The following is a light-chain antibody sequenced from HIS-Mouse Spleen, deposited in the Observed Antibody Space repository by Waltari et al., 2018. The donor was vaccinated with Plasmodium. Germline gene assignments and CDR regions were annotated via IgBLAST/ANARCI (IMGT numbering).Light chain of an antibody. J-gene: IGLJ3*02. CDR1: ALTKKY. V-gene: IGLV3-10*01. Sequence: SYELTQPPPVSVSPGQTARITCTGDALTKKYAFLYQQKSGQAPVLVIYEDSKRPSGIPERFSGSSSGTMATLTISGAQVEDEADYYCYSTDSSGNHRVFGGGTKLTVL. CDR3: YSTDSSGNHRV. CDR2: EDS.